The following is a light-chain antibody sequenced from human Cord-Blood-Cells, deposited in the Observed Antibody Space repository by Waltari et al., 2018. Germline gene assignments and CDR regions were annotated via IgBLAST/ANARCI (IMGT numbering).Light chain of an antibody. V-gene: IGLV1-40*01. CDR2: GNS. CDR3: QSYDSSLSGWV. CDR1: SSNTGAGDA. J-gene: IGLJ3*02. Sequence: QSVLTQPPSVSGAPGQRVTISCTGSSSNTGAGDAVHWYQQLPGTAPKLLIYGNSNRPSGVPDRFSGSKSGTSASLAITGLQAEDEADYYCQSYDSSLSGWVFGGGTKLTVL.